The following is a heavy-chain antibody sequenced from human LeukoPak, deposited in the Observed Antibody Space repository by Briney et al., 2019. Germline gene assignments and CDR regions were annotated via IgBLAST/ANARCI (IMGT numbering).Heavy chain of an antibody. CDR2: INHSGST. D-gene: IGHD4-17*01. CDR3: ARAHYGDYSY. J-gene: IGHJ4*02. Sequence: GSLRLSCAASGFTFRSYSMNWVRQPPGKGLEWIGEINHSGSTNYNPSLKSRVTISVDTSKNQFSLKLSSVTAADTAVYYCARAHYGDYSYWGQGTLVTVSS. V-gene: IGHV4-34*01. CDR1: GFTFRSYS.